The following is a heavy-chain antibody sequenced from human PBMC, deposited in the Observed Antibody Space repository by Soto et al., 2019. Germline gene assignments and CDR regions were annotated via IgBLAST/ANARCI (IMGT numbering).Heavy chain of an antibody. CDR1: GFTFSSYS. V-gene: IGHV3-48*01. Sequence: GGSLRLSCAASGFTFSSYSMNWVRQAPGKGLEWVSYISSSSSTIYYADSVKGRFTISRDNAKNSLYLQMNSLRAEDTAVYYCARDRRDDWFKPYYGMDVWGQGTTVTVSS. D-gene: IGHD3-9*01. CDR3: ARDRRDDWFKPYYGMDV. CDR2: ISSSSSTI. J-gene: IGHJ6*02.